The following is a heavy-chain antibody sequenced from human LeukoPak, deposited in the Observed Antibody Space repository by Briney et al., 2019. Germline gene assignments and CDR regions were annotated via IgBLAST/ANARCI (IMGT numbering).Heavy chain of an antibody. CDR2: INPSGGST. CDR1: GYTFTSYY. V-gene: IGHV1-46*01. J-gene: IGHJ4*02. CDR3: ARDEGIRFLEWLLVY. Sequence: ASVKVSCKASGYTFTSYYMHWVRQAPGQGLEWMGIINPSGGSTSYAQKFQGRVTMTRDTSTSTVYMELSSLRPEDTAAYYCARDEGIRFLEWLLVYWGQGTLVTVSS. D-gene: IGHD3-3*01.